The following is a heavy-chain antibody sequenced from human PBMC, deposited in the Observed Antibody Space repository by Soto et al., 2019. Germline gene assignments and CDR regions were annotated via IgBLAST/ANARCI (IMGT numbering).Heavy chain of an antibody. J-gene: IGHJ3*02. CDR1: GFTFDDYA. D-gene: IGHD3-10*01. V-gene: IGHV3-9*01. Sequence: EVQLVESGGGLVQPGRSLRLSCAASGFTFDDYAMHWVRQAPGKGLEWVSGISWNSGSIGYADSVKGRFTISRDNAKNSLYLQMNSLGAEDTALYYCAKDLSVLRVRGAFDIWGQGTMGTVSS. CDR3: AKDLSVLRVRGAFDI. CDR2: ISWNSGSI.